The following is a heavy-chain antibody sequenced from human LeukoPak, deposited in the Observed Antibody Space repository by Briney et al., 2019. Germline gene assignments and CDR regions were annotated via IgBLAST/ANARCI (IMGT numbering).Heavy chain of an antibody. V-gene: IGHV3-7*01. CDR1: GFPFSGDW. CDR2: INQDGSVL. J-gene: IGHJ4*02. CDR3: SRSLDY. Sequence: GGSLRLSCAASGFPFSGDWMDWVRQAPGKGMEWVANINQDGSVLYYAPSVKGRFTISRDNAKDSLYLQMNSLRAEDTAVYYCSRSLDYLGQGALVTVSS.